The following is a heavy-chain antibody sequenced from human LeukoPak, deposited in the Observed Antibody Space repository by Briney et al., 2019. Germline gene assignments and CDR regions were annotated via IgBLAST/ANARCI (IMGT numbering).Heavy chain of an antibody. J-gene: IGHJ3*02. CDR1: GFTFSSFE. CDR3: AREMGYYDSSGYYQSDAFDI. V-gene: IGHV3-48*03. Sequence: PGGSLRLSCAASGFTFSSFEMNWVRQAPGKGLEWVSYINSRGSIIFYADFVKGRFTISRHNSKNTLYLQMNSLRAEDTAVYYCAREMGYYDSSGYYQSDAFDIWGQGTMVTVSS. CDR2: INSRGSII. D-gene: IGHD3-22*01.